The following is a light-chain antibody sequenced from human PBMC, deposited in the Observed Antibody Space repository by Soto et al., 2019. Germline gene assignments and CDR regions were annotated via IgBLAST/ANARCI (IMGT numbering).Light chain of an antibody. CDR2: RNN. CDR3: AAWDDTLNGQV. CDR1: RSNIGRNY. J-gene: IGLJ3*02. Sequence: QLVLTQPPSASGTPGQRVSISCSGSRSNIGRNYVYWYQQLPGTAPKLLIQRNNERPSGVPDRFSGSKSGTSVSLAISGLRSEDEATYYCAAWDDTLNGQVFGERTQLTV. V-gene: IGLV1-47*01.